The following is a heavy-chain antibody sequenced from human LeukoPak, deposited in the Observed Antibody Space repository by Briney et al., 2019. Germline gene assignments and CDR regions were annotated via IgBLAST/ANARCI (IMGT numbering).Heavy chain of an antibody. CDR2: IYHSGST. J-gene: IGHJ4*02. CDR3: ARVLYWLQSSYYFDY. D-gene: IGHD5-24*01. Sequence: SQTLSLTCTVSGGSISSGGYYWSWIRQPPGKGLEWIGYIYHSGSTYYNPSLKSRVTISVDRSKNQFSLKLSSVTAADTAVYYCARVLYWLQSSYYFDYRGQGTLVTVSS. CDR1: GGSISSGGYY. V-gene: IGHV4-30-2*01.